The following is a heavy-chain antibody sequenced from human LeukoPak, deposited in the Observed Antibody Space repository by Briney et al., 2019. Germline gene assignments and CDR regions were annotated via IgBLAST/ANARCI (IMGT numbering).Heavy chain of an antibody. CDR3: ARGRGGLLWFGEFNS. D-gene: IGHD3-10*01. Sequence: GGSLRLSCAASGFTFSSYWMNWVRQAPGKRLEWVANIKQDGSEKYYVDSVKGRFTISRDNANNSLYLQMKSLRAEDTAVYYCARGRGGLLWFGEFNSWGQGTLVTVSS. V-gene: IGHV3-7*01. J-gene: IGHJ4*02. CDR1: GFTFSSYW. CDR2: IKQDGSEK.